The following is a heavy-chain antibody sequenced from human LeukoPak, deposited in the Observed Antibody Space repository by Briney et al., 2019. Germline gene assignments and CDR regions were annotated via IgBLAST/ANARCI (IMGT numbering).Heavy chain of an antibody. CDR3: AKDIDVVPAEAFDY. D-gene: IGHD2-2*01. Sequence: SGGSLRLSCAASGFTFDDYAMHWVRQAPGKGLEWASGISWNSGSKGYADSVKGRFTISRDNAKKSLNLQMNSLRTEDTALYYCAKDIDVVPAEAFDYWGQGTLVTVSS. CDR1: GFTFDDYA. V-gene: IGHV3-9*01. J-gene: IGHJ4*02. CDR2: ISWNSGSK.